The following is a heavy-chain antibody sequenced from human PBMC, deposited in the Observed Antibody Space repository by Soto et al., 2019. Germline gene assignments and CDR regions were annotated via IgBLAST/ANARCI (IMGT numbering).Heavy chain of an antibody. CDR1: GFTFSSYG. D-gene: IGHD5-18*01. J-gene: IGHJ4*02. V-gene: IGHV3-33*01. CDR3: AGEGIQLWLVFDY. CDR2: IWYDGSNK. Sequence: QVQLVESGGGVVQPGRSLRLSCAASGFTFSSYGMHWVRQAPGKGLEWVAVIWYDGSNKYYADSVKGRFTISRDNCKNTRYLQMNSLSAEDTAVYYCAGEGIQLWLVFDYWGQGTLVTVSS.